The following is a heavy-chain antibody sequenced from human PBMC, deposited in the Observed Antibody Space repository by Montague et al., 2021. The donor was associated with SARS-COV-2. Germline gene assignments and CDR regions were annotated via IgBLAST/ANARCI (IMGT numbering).Heavy chain of an antibody. V-gene: IGHV4-39*01. Sequence: SETLSFTCPVSGDSITNSRYYWGWIRQPPGKGLEWIGTIYYSGSAYYNPSLKSRVTISVDTSKDQFSLKLNSVTATDTAVYYCARLESTRGVIIRGAFHIWGQGAKVTVSS. CDR3: ARLESTRGVIIRGAFHI. CDR1: GDSITNSRYY. CDR2: IYYSGSA. D-gene: IGHD3-10*01. J-gene: IGHJ3*02.